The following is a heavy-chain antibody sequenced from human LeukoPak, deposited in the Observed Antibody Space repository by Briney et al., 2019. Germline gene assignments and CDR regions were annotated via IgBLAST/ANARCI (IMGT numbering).Heavy chain of an antibody. Sequence: SETLSLTCTVSGGSISSGGYYWSWIRQPPGKGLEWIGYIYHSGSTYYNPSLKSRVTISVDRSKNQFSLKLSSVTAADTAVYYCARHGYSGYGDFDYWGQGTLVTVSS. CDR2: IYHSGST. D-gene: IGHD5-12*01. CDR3: ARHGYSGYGDFDY. J-gene: IGHJ4*02. CDR1: GGSISSGGYY. V-gene: IGHV4-30-2*01.